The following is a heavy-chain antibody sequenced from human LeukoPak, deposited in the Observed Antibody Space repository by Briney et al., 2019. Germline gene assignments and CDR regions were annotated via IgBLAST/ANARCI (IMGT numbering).Heavy chain of an antibody. CDR2: ISSSGSTI. J-gene: IGHJ4*02. CDR3: ARDQGGYDSSGYYYDY. CDR1: GFTFPDYS. V-gene: IGHV3-48*04. D-gene: IGHD3-22*01. Sequence: GGSLRLSCATSGFTFPDYSLNWVRQAPGKGLEWVSYISSSGSTIYYADSVKGRFTISRDNAKNSLYLQMNSLRAEDTAVYYCARDQGGYDSSGYYYDYWGQGTLVTVSS.